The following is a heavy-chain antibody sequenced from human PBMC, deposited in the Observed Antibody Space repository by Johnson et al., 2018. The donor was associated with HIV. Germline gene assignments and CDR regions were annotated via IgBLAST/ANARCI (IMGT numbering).Heavy chain of an antibody. D-gene: IGHD3-16*01. CDR1: GFTFSSYD. V-gene: IGHV3-13*01. CDR3: AKCIWGSSLIDVFDI. J-gene: IGHJ3*02. Sequence: EVQLVESGGGLVQPGGSLRLSCAASGFTFSSYDMHWVRQATGKGLEWVSAIGTAGDTYYPDSVKGRFTISRDNSKNTLYLQMNSLRAEDTAVYYCAKCIWGSSLIDVFDIWGQGTMVTVSS. CDR2: IGTAGDT.